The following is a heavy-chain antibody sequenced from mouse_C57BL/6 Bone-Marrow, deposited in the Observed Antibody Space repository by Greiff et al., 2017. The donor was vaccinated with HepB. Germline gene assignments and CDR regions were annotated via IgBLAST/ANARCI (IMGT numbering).Heavy chain of an antibody. CDR1: GFTFTDFY. J-gene: IGHJ4*01. V-gene: IGHV7-3*01. Sequence: EVKLVESGAGLVQPGGSLSLSCAASGFTFTDFYMSWVRQPPGKALEWLGFIRNKANGYTTEYSASVKGRFTISRDNPQSILYLQMNALGAEDSATYYCARYVGNYWGQGTSVTVSS. CDR3: ARYVGNY. CDR2: IRNKANGYTT.